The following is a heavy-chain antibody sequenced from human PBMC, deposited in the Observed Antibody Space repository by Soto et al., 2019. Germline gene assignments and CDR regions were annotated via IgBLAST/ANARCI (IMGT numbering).Heavy chain of an antibody. Sequence: EVQLLESGGGLVQPGGSLRLSCAASGFTFSSYAMSWVRQAPGKGLEWVSAISGSGGSTYYADSVKGRFTISRDNAKNTRYRRRNGLGAEDTAVYYCASLRPGDYWGQGTLVTVSS. CDR3: ASLRPGDY. CDR2: ISGSGGST. CDR1: GFTFSSYA. J-gene: IGHJ4*02. D-gene: IGHD3-3*01. V-gene: IGHV3-23*01.